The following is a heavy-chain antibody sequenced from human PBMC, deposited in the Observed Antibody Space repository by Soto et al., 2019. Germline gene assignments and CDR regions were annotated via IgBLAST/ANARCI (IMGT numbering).Heavy chain of an antibody. CDR1: GGSISSYS. V-gene: IGHV4-59*01. CDR2: IYYSGST. Sequence: SETLSLTCTVSGGSISSYSWSWIRQPPGKGLEWIGYIYYSGSTNYNPSLKSRVTISVDTSKNQFSLKLSSVTAADTAVYYCARRYGSAFDIWGQGTMVT. J-gene: IGHJ3*02. D-gene: IGHD3-10*01. CDR3: ARRYGSAFDI.